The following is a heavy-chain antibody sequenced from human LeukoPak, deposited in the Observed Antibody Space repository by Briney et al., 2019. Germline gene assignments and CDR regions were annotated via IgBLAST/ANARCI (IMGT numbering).Heavy chain of an antibody. J-gene: IGHJ6*03. V-gene: IGHV3-15*01. D-gene: IGHD6-6*01. CDR1: GFTFSNAW. Sequence: PGGSLRLSCAASGFTFSNAWMSWVRQAPGKGPEWVGRIKSKTDGGTTDYAAPVKGRFTISRDDSKNTLYLQMNSLKTEDTAVYYCTTERAARPLYYYYYYMDVWGKGTTVTVSS. CDR3: TTERAARPLYYYYYYMDV. CDR2: IKSKTDGGTT.